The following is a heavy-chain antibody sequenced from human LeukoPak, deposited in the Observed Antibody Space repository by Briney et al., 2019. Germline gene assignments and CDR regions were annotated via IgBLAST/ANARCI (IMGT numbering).Heavy chain of an antibody. D-gene: IGHD4-23*01. V-gene: IGHV1-69*13. Sequence: SVKVSCKASGGTFSSYAISWVRQAPGQGLEWMGGIIPIFGTANYAQKFQGRVTITADESTSTAYMELSSLRSEDTAVYYCARQGYSGHSQGAADYWGQGTLVTVSS. J-gene: IGHJ4*02. CDR1: GGTFSSYA. CDR3: ARQGYSGHSQGAADY. CDR2: IIPIFGTA.